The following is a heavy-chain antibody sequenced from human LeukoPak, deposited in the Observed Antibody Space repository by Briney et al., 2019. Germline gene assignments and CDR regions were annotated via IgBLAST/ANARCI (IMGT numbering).Heavy chain of an antibody. CDR1: GYTFTSYY. V-gene: IGHV1-46*01. J-gene: IGHJ4*02. CDR3: ARDLPGYSSGWTYFDY. Sequence: ASVEVSCKASGYTFTSYYMHWVRQAPGQGLEWMGIINPSGGSTSYAQKFQGRVTMTRDTSTSTVHMELSSLRSEDTAVYYCARDLPGYSSGWTYFDYWGQGTLVTVSS. CDR2: INPSGGST. D-gene: IGHD6-19*01.